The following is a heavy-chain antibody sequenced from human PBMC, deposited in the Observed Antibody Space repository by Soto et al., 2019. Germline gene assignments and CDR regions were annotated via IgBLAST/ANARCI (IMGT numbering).Heavy chain of an antibody. CDR3: AKDGSPYNCNYEYCLH. V-gene: IGHV3-23*01. J-gene: IGHJ1*01. D-gene: IGHD1-7*01. CDR2: ISGSGGST. Sequence: GGSLRLSCAASGFTFSSYAMSWVRQAPGKGLEWVSAISGSGGSTYYADSVKGRFTISRDNSKNTLYLQMNSLRAEDTAVYYCAKDGSPYNCNYEYCLHWCQVTLFTVSS. CDR1: GFTFSSYA.